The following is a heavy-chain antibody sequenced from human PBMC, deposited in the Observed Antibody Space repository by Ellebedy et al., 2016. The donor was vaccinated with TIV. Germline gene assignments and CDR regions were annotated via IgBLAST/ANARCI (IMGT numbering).Heavy chain of an antibody. J-gene: IGHJ3*02. CDR3: ARRKITVFGETDAFDI. Sequence: MPSETLFLTCTVSGGSMKNNYCTWILQPPGKGLEWLGQIFFSGSTNYNPSLKSRVTISGDTSKNQFSLRLSSVTAADTAVYYCARRKITVFGETDAFDIWGQGTVVTVSS. CDR1: GGSMKNNY. CDR2: IFFSGST. D-gene: IGHD3-3*01. V-gene: IGHV4-59*01.